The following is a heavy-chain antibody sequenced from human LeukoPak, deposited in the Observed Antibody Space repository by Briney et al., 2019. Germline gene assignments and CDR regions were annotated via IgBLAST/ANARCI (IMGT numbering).Heavy chain of an antibody. J-gene: IGHJ3*02. CDR3: ARTYYYDSSGYYSDAFDI. CDR2: IYYSGST. Sequence: PSETLSLTCAVYGGSFSGYYWSWIRQPPGKGLEWIGYIYYSGSTNYNPSLKSRVTISVDTSKNQFSLKLSSVTAADTAVYYCARTYYYDSSGYYSDAFDIWGQGTMVTVSS. D-gene: IGHD3-22*01. CDR1: GGSFSGYY. V-gene: IGHV4-59*01.